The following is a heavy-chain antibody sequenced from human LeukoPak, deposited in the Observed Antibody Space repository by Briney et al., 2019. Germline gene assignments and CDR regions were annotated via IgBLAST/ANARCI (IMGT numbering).Heavy chain of an antibody. CDR2: IRSKAYGGTT. J-gene: IGHJ4*02. V-gene: IGHV3-49*04. CDR1: GFTFGDYA. Sequence: GGSLRLSCTASGFTFGDYAMSWVRQAPGKGLEWVGFIRSKAYGGTTEYAASVKGRFTTSRDDSKSIAYLQMNSLKTEDTAVYYCTRWGSSGWYYYFDYWGQGTLVTVSS. D-gene: IGHD6-19*01. CDR3: TRWGSSGWYYYFDY.